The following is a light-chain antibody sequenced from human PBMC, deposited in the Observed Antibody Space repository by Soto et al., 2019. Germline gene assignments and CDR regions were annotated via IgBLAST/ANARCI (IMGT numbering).Light chain of an antibody. Sequence: ILLTQSPSSLSASVVGRVTMTFRARQGIDTSLAWYQQKPGKAPKLLIYAASNFQSGVPSRFSGSGSGTHFTLTISSLQPEDFATYYCQQLHGYPITFGQGTRLEIK. CDR3: QQLHGYPIT. CDR2: AAS. J-gene: IGKJ5*01. CDR1: QGIDTS. V-gene: IGKV1-9*01.